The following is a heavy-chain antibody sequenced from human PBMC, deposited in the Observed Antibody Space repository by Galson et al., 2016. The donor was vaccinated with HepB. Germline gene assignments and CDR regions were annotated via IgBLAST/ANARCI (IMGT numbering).Heavy chain of an antibody. CDR2: ISGSSHKT. V-gene: IGHV3-23*01. Sequence: SLRLSCAASGFTFSSYALSWVRQAPGKGLEWISAISGSSHKTYYADSVKGRFTISRDNSKNTLFLQMNSLRAEDTAVYYCAKEFYHHYYDSNAYSDYWGQGTLVTVSS. CDR3: AKEFYHHYYDSNAYSDY. D-gene: IGHD3-22*01. J-gene: IGHJ4*02. CDR1: GFTFSSYA.